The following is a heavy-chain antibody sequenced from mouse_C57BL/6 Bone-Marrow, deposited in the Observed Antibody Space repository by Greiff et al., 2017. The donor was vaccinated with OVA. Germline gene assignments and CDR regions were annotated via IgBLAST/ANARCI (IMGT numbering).Heavy chain of an antibody. V-gene: IGHV10-1*01. CDR1: GFSFNTYA. CDR2: IRSKSNNYAT. CDR3: VRHGGGFYDYDGGFAY. J-gene: IGHJ3*01. D-gene: IGHD2-4*01. Sequence: GGGLVQPKGSLKLSCAASGFSFNTYAMNWVRQAPGKGLEWVARIRSKSNNYATYYADSVKDRFTISRDDSESMLYLQMNNLKTEDTAMYYCVRHGGGFYDYDGGFAYWGQGTLVTVSA.